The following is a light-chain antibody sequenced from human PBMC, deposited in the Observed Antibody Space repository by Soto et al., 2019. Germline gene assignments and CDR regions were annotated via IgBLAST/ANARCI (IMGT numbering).Light chain of an antibody. J-gene: IGKJ4*01. Sequence: EIVLTQSPVTLSLSPGARATLSCRASQSVSSYLAWYQQKPGQAPRLLIYDASNRATGIPARFSGSGSGTDVTLTISSLEPEDFAVYYCQQRSNWPPLTFGGGTKVEIK. CDR2: DAS. V-gene: IGKV3-11*01. CDR3: QQRSNWPPLT. CDR1: QSVSSY.